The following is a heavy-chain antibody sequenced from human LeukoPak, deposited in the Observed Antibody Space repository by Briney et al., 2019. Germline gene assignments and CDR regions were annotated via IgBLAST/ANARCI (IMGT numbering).Heavy chain of an antibody. CDR3: AKDYRGTYCSSTSCYIDYFDY. Sequence: GGSLRLSCAASGFTFSSYAMSWVRQAPGKGLEWVSAISGSGGSTYYADSVKGRFTISGDNSKNTLYLQMNSLRAEDTAVYYCAKDYRGTYCSSTSCYIDYFDYWGQGTLVTVSS. J-gene: IGHJ4*02. CDR2: ISGSGGST. CDR1: GFTFSSYA. V-gene: IGHV3-23*01. D-gene: IGHD2-2*02.